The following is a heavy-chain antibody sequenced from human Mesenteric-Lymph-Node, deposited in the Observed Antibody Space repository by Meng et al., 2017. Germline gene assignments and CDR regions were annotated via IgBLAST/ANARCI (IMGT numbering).Heavy chain of an antibody. V-gene: IGHV3-21*01. CDR2: ISSSSSYI. CDR3: ARGYYYDSSGYNTD. Sequence: LVASGGGLVKRGGSRRLSCAASGFTFSSYSMNWVRQAPGKGLEWVSSISSSSSYIYYADSVKGRFTISRDNAKNSLYLQMNSLRSEDTAVYYCARGYYYDSSGYNTDWGQGTLVTVSS. J-gene: IGHJ4*02. CDR1: GFTFSSYS. D-gene: IGHD3-22*01.